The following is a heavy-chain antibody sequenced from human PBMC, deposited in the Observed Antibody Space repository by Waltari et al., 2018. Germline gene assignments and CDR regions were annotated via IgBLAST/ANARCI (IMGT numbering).Heavy chain of an antibody. CDR3: VRLEDCTGPGGNCYSGDSFAMDV. CDR2: IIHGGNT. D-gene: IGHD2-8*02. CDR1: GGSFNCYY. V-gene: IGHV4-34*02. Sequence: QVQLQQWGAGLLQPSETLSLTCALSGGSFNCYYWGWIRQPPGKGLEWIGEIIHGGNTNHNPSLRSRVTMLVDTSKSQFSLKLNSVTAADTAVYYCVRLEDCTGPGGNCYSGDSFAMDVWGQGTTVTVSS. J-gene: IGHJ6*02.